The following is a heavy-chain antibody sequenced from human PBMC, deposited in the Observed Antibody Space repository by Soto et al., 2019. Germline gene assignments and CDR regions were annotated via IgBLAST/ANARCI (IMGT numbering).Heavy chain of an antibody. CDR3: ARDVGYHYDCSPSGQFDF. J-gene: IGHJ4*02. D-gene: IGHD3-22*01. CDR2: IYHSGST. CDR1: GNSISTTNW. V-gene: IGHV4-4*02. Sequence: QVELQESGPGLVKPSGTLSLTCVVSGNSISTTNWWSWVRQSPGKGLEWIGEIYHSGSTNYNPSLKSRVTISVDKSKNQFSLKLSSVTAADTAVYYCARDVGYHYDCSPSGQFDFWGQGTLVTVSS.